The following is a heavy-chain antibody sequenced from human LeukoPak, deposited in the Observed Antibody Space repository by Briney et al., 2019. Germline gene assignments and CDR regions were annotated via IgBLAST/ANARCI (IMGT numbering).Heavy chain of an antibody. CDR1: GFTFSSYG. CDR3: AKDASIAVAGTHFDY. CDR2: IRYDGSNK. V-gene: IGHV3-30*02. Sequence: GGSLRLSCAASGFTFSSYGMHWVRQAPGKGLEWVAFIRYDGSNKYYADSVKGRFTISRDNSKNTLYLQMNSLRAEDTAVYYCAKDASIAVAGTHFDYWGQGTLVTVSS. D-gene: IGHD6-19*01. J-gene: IGHJ4*02.